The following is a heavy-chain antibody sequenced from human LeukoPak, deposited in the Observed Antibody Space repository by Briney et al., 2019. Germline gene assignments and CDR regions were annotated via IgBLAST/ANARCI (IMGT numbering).Heavy chain of an antibody. CDR3: ARVSSIRSTIFGVVIRDYYYGMDV. CDR2: ISAYNGNT. D-gene: IGHD3-3*01. J-gene: IGHJ6*02. CDR1: GYTFTVYY. Sequence: VASVKVSCKASGYTFTVYYMHWVRQAPGQGLEWMGWISAYNGNTNCAQKLQGRVTMTTDTSTSTAYMELRSLRSDDTAVYYCARVSSIRSTIFGVVIRDYYYGMDVWGQGTTVTVSS. V-gene: IGHV1-18*04.